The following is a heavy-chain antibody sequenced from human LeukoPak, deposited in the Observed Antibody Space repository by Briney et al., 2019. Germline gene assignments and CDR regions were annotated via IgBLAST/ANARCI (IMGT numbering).Heavy chain of an antibody. CDR3: AGSIVVVPAAILGAFDI. Sequence: PGESLKISCKGSGYSFTSYWIGWVRQMPGKGLEGMGIIYPGDSDTRYSPSFQGQVTISADKSISTAYLQWSSLKASDTAMYYCAGSIVVVPAAILGAFDIWGQGTMVTVSS. J-gene: IGHJ3*02. CDR2: IYPGDSDT. CDR1: GYSFTSYW. D-gene: IGHD2-2*02. V-gene: IGHV5-51*01.